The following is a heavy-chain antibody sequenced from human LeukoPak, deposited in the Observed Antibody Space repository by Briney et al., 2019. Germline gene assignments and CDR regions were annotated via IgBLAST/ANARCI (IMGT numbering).Heavy chain of an antibody. CDR2: VSADGRTQ. V-gene: IGHV3-30*03. Sequence: PGRSLRLSCAASGFTFRTYSIHWVRQAPGKGLEWVTVVSADGRTQLYSDSVKGRFTVSRDNSLNTLHLQTNSLKTEDTAVYYCAREFGHNRWYFDYWGQGALVTVSS. J-gene: IGHJ4*02. CDR3: AREFGHNRWYFDY. D-gene: IGHD5-24*01. CDR1: GFTFRTYS.